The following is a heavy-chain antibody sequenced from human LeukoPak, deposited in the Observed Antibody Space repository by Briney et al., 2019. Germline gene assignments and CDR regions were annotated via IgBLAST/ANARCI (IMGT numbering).Heavy chain of an antibody. D-gene: IGHD2-21*02. CDR3: GGYRFSYFDY. J-gene: IGHJ4*02. Sequence: PSETLSLTCTVSGGSISSYYWSWIRQPPGNGLEWMGYIYYSGSTNYNPSLKSRVTIAVDTSKNQYSLRLSSVTAADTAVYYCGGYRFSYFDYWGQGTLVTVSS. CDR1: GGSISSYY. CDR2: IYYSGST. V-gene: IGHV4-59*08.